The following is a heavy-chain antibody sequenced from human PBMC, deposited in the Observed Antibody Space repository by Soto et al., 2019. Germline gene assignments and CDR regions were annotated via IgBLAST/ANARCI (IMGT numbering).Heavy chain of an antibody. CDR3: ARLFMFFGVMDYDAFVT. V-gene: IGHV3-21*01. J-gene: IGHJ3*02. CDR2: ISSSSSYI. D-gene: IGHD3-3*01. CDR1: GFTFSSYS. Sequence: PGGSLRLSCAASGFTFSSYSMNWVRQAPGKGLEWVSSISSSSSYIYYADSVKGRFTISRDNAKNSLYLQMNSLRAEDTAVYYCARLFMFFGVMDYDAFVTWGQGTM.